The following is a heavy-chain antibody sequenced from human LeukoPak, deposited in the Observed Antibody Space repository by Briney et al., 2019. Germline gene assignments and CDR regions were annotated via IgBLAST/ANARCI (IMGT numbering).Heavy chain of an antibody. D-gene: IGHD2-15*01. CDR2: IKKTGSET. CDR3: AREDGYCSGGNCYSYFDS. J-gene: IGHJ4*02. CDR1: GFTFSHFW. V-gene: IGHV3-7*01. Sequence: GGSLRLSCAASGFTFSHFWMSWVRQAPGKGLEWVAYIKKTGSETYYVDSVKGRFTITRDNTRSSLFLQMYSLRAEDTAVYFCAREDGYCSGGNCYSYFDSWGQGTLVTVSS.